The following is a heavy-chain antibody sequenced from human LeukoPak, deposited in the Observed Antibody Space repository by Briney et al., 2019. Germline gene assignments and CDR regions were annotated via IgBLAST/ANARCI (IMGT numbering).Heavy chain of an antibody. J-gene: IGHJ4*02. Sequence: GGSLRLSCAASGFTFGSFSMSWVRQAQGKGLEWVSVISGSGETTFYAGSVRGRFTISRDNSKSTLYLQMTSLRAEDTGVYYCAKKIDSGSYPLDYWGQGTLVTISS. CDR2: ISGSGETT. CDR3: AKKIDSGSYPLDY. D-gene: IGHD3-10*01. V-gene: IGHV3-23*01. CDR1: GFTFGSFS.